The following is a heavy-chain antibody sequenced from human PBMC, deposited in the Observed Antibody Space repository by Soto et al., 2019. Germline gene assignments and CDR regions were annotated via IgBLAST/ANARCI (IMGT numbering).Heavy chain of an antibody. CDR2: IYSSGST. V-gene: IGHV4-4*07. D-gene: IGHD6-19*01. CDR3: AREIVAGAVGY. CDR1: GGSISNYY. Sequence: SETLSLTCTVSGGSISNYYWNWIRQPAGKGLQWIGRIYSSGSTNYNPSLKSRVTMSVDTSRNQFSLKLTSVTAADTAVYYCAREIVAGAVGYWGQGTLVTVSS. J-gene: IGHJ4*02.